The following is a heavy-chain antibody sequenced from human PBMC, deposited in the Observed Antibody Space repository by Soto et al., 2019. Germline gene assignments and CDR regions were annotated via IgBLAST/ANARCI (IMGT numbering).Heavy chain of an antibody. CDR2: FSGSGGST. Sequence: XGSLRLSCSASGFTLSNYAMSWVRQAPGKGLEWVSAFSGSGGSTYYADSVKGRFTISRDNSKNTLYLEMNSLRVDDTAVYYCAKDVGASPTGDFDYSGRGTLVTVSS. CDR3: AKDVGASPTGDFDY. D-gene: IGHD1-26*01. J-gene: IGHJ4*02. CDR1: GFTLSNYA. V-gene: IGHV3-23*01.